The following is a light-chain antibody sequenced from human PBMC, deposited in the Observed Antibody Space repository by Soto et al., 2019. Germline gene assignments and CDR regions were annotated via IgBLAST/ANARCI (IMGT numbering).Light chain of an antibody. Sequence: QLVLTQSPSASASLGASVKLTCTLSSGHSNYAIAWHQQQPEKGPRYLMKLNNDGSHSKGDGIPDRFSGSSSGAERYLTISSLQSEDESDYYCQTWDTGISVVFGGGTKGTVL. J-gene: IGLJ2*01. CDR2: LNNDGSH. CDR3: QTWDTGISVV. V-gene: IGLV4-69*01. CDR1: SGHSNYA.